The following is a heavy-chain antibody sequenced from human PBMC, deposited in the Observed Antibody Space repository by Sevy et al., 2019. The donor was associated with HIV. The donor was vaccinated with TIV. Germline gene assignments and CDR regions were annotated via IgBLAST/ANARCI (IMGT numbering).Heavy chain of an antibody. CDR3: ARSVPSVLTGPVGLFFQVYSGWFDP. Sequence: SETLSLTCAVYGGSFNNDYWTWIRQPPGKGLEWIGVYSRAGTTKYNPSLQSRTTMSLDTSTNQFSLKLTSVTAADTATYYCARSVPSVLTGPVGLFFQVYSGWFDPWGQGIMVTVSS. CDR2: YSRAGTT. V-gene: IGHV4-34*10. CDR1: GGSFNNDY. J-gene: IGHJ5*02. D-gene: IGHD2-21*01.